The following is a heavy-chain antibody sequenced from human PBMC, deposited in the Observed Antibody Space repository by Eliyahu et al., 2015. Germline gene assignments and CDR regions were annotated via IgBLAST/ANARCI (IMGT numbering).Heavy chain of an antibody. Sequence: QVQLVESGGRVVQPGKSLTLSCXASGFTFTNYAXXWVRQAPGQGXGWVAVISYDGANRFYADSVKGRFTISRDSSNNTLFLHLNSLRVEDTARYFCARDWVPAKLADSLGSKSPSDLWGQGTLVTVSS. CDR1: GFTFTNYA. V-gene: IGHV3-30-3*01. CDR2: ISYDGANR. J-gene: IGHJ4*02. CDR3: ARDWVPAKLADSLGSKSPSDL. D-gene: IGHD2-15*01.